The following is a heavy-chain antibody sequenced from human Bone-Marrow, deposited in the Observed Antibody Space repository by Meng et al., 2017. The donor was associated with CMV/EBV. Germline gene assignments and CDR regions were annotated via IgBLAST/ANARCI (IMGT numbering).Heavy chain of an antibody. CDR2: ISSSGSTI. V-gene: IGHV3-11*04. CDR1: GFTFSDYY. Sequence: GGSPRLSWAASGFTFSDYYMSWIRQAPGKGLEWVSYISSSGSTIYYADSVKGRFTISRDNAKNSLYLQMNSLRAEDTAVYYCAAGRYYYESSGPDAFDIWGQGTMVTVSS. J-gene: IGHJ3*02. CDR3: AAGRYYYESSGPDAFDI. D-gene: IGHD3-22*01.